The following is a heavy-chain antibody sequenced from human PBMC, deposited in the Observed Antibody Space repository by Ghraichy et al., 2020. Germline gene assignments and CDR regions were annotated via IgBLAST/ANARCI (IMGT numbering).Heavy chain of an antibody. J-gene: IGHJ3*01. Sequence: GSLNISCVASGFTFSRNYYMTWVRQAPGKGLEWVANIKQDGSDKFYVDSVTGRFTISRDNAKNSLYLQMNSLRAEDTAVYYCAREEGPPEGDVTSGAFDVWGQGTMVTVSS. CDR1: GFTFSRNYY. CDR3: AREEGPPEGDVTSGAFDV. D-gene: IGHD3-16*01. V-gene: IGHV3-7*03. CDR2: IKQDGSDK.